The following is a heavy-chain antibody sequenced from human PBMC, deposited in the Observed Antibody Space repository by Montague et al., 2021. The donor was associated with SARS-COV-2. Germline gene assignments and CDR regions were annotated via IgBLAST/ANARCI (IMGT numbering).Heavy chain of an antibody. V-gene: IGHV4-59*08. CDR3: ARAGNLDRGASYFFDF. CDR1: GSSIVPYY. D-gene: IGHD3-10*01. CDR2: INSTGTT. J-gene: IGHJ4*02. Sequence: SETLSLTCTVTGSSIVPYYWDWIRQTPGTGLEWIGDINSTGTTNYNPSLKSRVTISLNKSNNQFSLRVTSVTAADTALYYCARAGNLDRGASYFFDFWGQGTLVAVSS.